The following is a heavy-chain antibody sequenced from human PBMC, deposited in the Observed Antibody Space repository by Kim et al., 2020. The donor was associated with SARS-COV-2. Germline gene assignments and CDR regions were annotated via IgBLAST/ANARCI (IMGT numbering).Heavy chain of an antibody. J-gene: IGHJ6*02. CDR1: GFTFSSYG. V-gene: IGHV3-30*18. D-gene: IGHD6-6*01. Sequence: GGSLRLSCAASGFTFSSYGMHWVRQAPGKGLEWVAVISYDGSNKYYADSVKGRFTISRDNSKNTLYLQMNSLRAEDTAVYYCAKDRVFSSSSEASGNVFGMDVWGQGTTVTVSS. CDR2: ISYDGSNK. CDR3: AKDRVFSSSSEASGNVFGMDV.